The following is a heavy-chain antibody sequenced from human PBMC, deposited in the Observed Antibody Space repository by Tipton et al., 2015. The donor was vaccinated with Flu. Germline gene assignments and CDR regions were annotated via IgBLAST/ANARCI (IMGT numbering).Heavy chain of an antibody. V-gene: IGHV4-38-2*01. Sequence: TLSLTCAVSGYSISSGYYWGWIRQPPGKGLEWIGSIYHSGSTYYNPSLKSRVTISVDTSKNQFSLKLSSVTAADMAVYYCARGRTIFGVVIPLDWFDPWGQGTLVTVSS. CDR2: IYHSGST. CDR1: GYSISSGYY. D-gene: IGHD3-3*01. J-gene: IGHJ5*02. CDR3: ARGRTIFGVVIPLDWFDP.